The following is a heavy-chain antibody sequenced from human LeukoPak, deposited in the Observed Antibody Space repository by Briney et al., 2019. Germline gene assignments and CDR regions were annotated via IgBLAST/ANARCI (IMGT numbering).Heavy chain of an antibody. CDR1: GFIFSSYA. V-gene: IGHV3-48*03. CDR3: ARGGSTWTAH. D-gene: IGHD6-13*01. Sequence: GGSLRLSCAASGFIFSSYAMNWVRQAPGKGLEWVSYISGSGSTIYHADSVKGRFTSSRDNAKNSLYLQMNSLTAEDTAVYYCARGGSTWTAHWGQGTLVTVSS. J-gene: IGHJ4*02. CDR2: ISGSGSTI.